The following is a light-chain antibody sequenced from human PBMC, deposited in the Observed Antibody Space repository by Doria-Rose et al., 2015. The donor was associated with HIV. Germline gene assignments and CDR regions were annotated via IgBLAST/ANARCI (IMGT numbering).Light chain of an antibody. CDR1: NSNIESNT. V-gene: IGLV1-44*01. Sequence: SASPGQRVTISCSGSNSNIESNTVNWYQQVPRTAPKLLIYRNNQRPSGVPDRFSGSQSGTSASLAISGLHSDDEADYYCAAWDATLNGVVIGGGTKLTVL. J-gene: IGLJ3*02. CDR2: RNN. CDR3: AAWDATLNGVV.